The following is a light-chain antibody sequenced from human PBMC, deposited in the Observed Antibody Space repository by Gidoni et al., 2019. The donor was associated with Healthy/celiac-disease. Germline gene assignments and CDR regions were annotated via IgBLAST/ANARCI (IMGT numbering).Light chain of an antibody. Sequence: VLTPSPGTLSLSPGERATLSCRASQSVSSSYLAWYQQKPGQAPRLLIYGASSRATGIPDRVSGSGSGTDFTLTISRLEPEDFAVYYCQQYGSSRTFXGXTKVEIK. CDR2: GAS. CDR3: QQYGSSRT. J-gene: IGKJ4*01. V-gene: IGKV3-20*01. CDR1: QSVSSSY.